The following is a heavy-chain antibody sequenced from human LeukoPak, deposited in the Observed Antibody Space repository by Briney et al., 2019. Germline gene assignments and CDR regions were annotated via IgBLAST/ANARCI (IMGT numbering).Heavy chain of an antibody. CDR2: IYYSGST. CDR3: ARGLITIERCYMDV. Sequence: PSETLSLTCTVSGGSISSYYWSWIRQPPGKGLEWIGYIYYSGSTNYNPSLKSRVTISVDTSKNQFSLKLSSVTAADTAVYYCARGLITIERCYMDVWGKGTTVTVSS. V-gene: IGHV4-59*01. J-gene: IGHJ6*03. CDR1: GGSISSYY. D-gene: IGHD3-3*01.